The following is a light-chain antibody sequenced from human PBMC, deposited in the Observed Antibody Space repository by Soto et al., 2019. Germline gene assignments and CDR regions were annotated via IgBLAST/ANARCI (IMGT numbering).Light chain of an antibody. CDR3: QQYNNWPPWT. J-gene: IGKJ1*01. V-gene: IGKV3-15*01. CDR2: GAS. CDR1: QSVGGY. Sequence: EIVLTQSPATLSLSPGERATLSCRASQSVGGYLAWYQQKPGQAPRLLIYGASTRATGIPARFSGSGSGTEFTLTISSLQSEDFAVYYCQQYNNWPPWTFGQGTKVDIK.